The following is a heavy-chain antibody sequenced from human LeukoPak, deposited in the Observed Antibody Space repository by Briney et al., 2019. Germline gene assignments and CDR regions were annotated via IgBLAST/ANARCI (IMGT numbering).Heavy chain of an antibody. D-gene: IGHD3-3*01. V-gene: IGHV5-51*01. CDR3: ARYERIFARMDV. Sequence: GESLKTSCKGSGYSFTSYWSCWVRQMPGKGLEWMGIIYPGDSDTGYIPSFQCQVTIAAYKSTSTAYLQWSSLKASDTAMYYCARYERIFARMDVWGKGTTVTVSS. CDR1: GYSFTSYW. J-gene: IGHJ6*04. CDR2: IYPGDSDT.